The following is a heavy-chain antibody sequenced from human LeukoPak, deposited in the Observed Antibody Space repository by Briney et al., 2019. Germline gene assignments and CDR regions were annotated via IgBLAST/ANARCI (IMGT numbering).Heavy chain of an antibody. CDR3: ARNYYYYMVV. V-gene: IGHV3-48*03. CDR2: ITSDSRTI. CDR1: GFTFINYE. Sequence: PGGSLRLSCAASGFTFINYEMKWVRQAPGKGLEWVSSITSDSRTIYYADSVKGRFTISRDNAKNSLYLQMNSLRAEDTAVYSCARNYYYYMVVWGKGTTVIIPS. J-gene: IGHJ6*03.